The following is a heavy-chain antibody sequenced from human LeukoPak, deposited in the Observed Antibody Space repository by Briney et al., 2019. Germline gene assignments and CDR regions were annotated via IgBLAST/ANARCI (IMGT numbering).Heavy chain of an antibody. CDR1: GFTFSSYE. J-gene: IGHJ4*02. CDR2: ISSSGSTI. V-gene: IGHV3-48*03. CDR3: AREPAMVDY. Sequence: GGSLRLSCAASGFTFSSYEMNWVRQAPGKGLEWVSYISSSGSTIYYADSVKGRFTISRDNAKNSLYLQMNSLRAEDTATYYCAREPAMVDYWGQGTLVTVSS. D-gene: IGHD5-18*01.